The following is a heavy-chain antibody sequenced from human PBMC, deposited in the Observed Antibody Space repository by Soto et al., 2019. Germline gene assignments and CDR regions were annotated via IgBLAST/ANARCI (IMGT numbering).Heavy chain of an antibody. CDR3: ARVDTMIVVVIQ. CDR1: GGSISSGDYY. J-gene: IGHJ4*02. Sequence: SETLSLTCTVSGGSISSGDYYWSWIRQPPGKGLEWIGYIYYSGSTYYNPSLKSRVTISVDTSKNQFSLKLSSVTAADTAVYYCARVDTMIVVVIQWGQGTLVTVSS. CDR2: IYYSGST. V-gene: IGHV4-30-4*01. D-gene: IGHD3-22*01.